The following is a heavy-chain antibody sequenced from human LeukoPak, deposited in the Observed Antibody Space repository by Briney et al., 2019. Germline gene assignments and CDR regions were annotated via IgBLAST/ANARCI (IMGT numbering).Heavy chain of an antibody. CDR1: GGSFSGYY. V-gene: IGHV4-34*01. CDR2: INHSGST. Sequence: SETLSLTCAVYGGSFSGYYWSWIRQPPGKGLEWIGEINHSGSTNYNPSLKSRVTISVDTSKNQFSLKLNSVTAADTAVYYCASDLLNYFDYWGQGTLVTVSS. J-gene: IGHJ4*02. CDR3: ASDLLNYFDY.